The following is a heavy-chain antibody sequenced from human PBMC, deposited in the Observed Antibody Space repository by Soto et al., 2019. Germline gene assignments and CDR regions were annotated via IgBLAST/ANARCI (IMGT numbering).Heavy chain of an antibody. Sequence: ASVKVSFKASGYTFTSYGISWVRQAPGQGLEWMGWISTYNGNTNYAQKLQGRVTMTTDTSTSTAYMELRSLRSDDTAVYYCARGVFNFRGVVKTGDAFDIGAKGTRVTVS. J-gene: IGHJ3*02. CDR2: ISTYNGNT. D-gene: IGHD3-10*01. V-gene: IGHV1-18*01. CDR3: ARGVFNFRGVVKTGDAFDI. CDR1: GYTFTSYG.